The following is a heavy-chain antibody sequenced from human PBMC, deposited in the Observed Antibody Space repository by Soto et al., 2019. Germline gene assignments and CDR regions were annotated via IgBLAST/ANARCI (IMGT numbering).Heavy chain of an antibody. V-gene: IGHV3-23*01. Sequence: EVQLLESGGGLVQPGGSLRLSCAASGFIFSSYAMSWVRQAPGRGLEWVSVIGSSGGSAYYADSVKGRFTISRDNYKKTLYLQMNSLRAEDTAVYYCAKGIMVRGATHYDYWGQGTLVTVSS. J-gene: IGHJ4*02. CDR1: GFIFSSYA. CDR2: IGSSGGSA. D-gene: IGHD3-10*01. CDR3: AKGIMVRGATHYDY.